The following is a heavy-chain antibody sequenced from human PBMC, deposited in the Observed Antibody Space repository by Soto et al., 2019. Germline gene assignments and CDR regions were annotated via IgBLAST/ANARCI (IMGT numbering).Heavy chain of an antibody. J-gene: IGHJ6*02. CDR1: GYTFTSYG. Sequence: GASVKVSCKASGYTFTSYGISWVRQAPGQGLEWMGWISAYNGNTNYAQKLQGRVTMTTDTSTSTAYMELRSLRSDDTAVYYCARDHGGGSCYRPLCYYYYGMDVWGQGTTVTVSS. CDR2: ISAYNGNT. CDR3: ARDHGGGSCYRPLCYYYYGMDV. V-gene: IGHV1-18*01. D-gene: IGHD2-15*01.